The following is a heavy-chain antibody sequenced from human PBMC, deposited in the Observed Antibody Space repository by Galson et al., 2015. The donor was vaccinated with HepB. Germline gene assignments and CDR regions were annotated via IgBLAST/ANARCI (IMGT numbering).Heavy chain of an antibody. CDR2: ISSSSSYI. V-gene: IGHV3-21*01. CDR1: GFTFSSYS. D-gene: IGHD7-27*01. J-gene: IGHJ6*02. CDR3: ARDLGLGQGMDV. Sequence: SLRLSCAASGFTFSSYSMNWVRQAPGKGLEWVSSISSSSSYIYYADSVKGRFTISRDNAKNSLYLQMNSLRAEDTAVYYCARDLGLGQGMDVWGQGTTVTVSS.